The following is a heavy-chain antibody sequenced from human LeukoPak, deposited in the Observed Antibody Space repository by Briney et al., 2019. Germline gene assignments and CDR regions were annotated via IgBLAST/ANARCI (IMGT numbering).Heavy chain of an antibody. D-gene: IGHD2-2*01. Sequence: ASVKVSCKASGYTFTGYYMHWVRQDPGQGLEWMGWINPNSGGTNYAQKFQGRVTMTRDTSISTAYMELSRLRSDDTAVYYCARDRSVVVPAATVDYWGQGTLVTVSS. J-gene: IGHJ4*02. CDR3: ARDRSVVVPAATVDY. CDR1: GYTFTGYY. V-gene: IGHV1-2*02. CDR2: INPNSGGT.